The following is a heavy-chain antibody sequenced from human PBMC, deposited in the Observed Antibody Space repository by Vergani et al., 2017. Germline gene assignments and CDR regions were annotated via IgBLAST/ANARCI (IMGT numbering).Heavy chain of an antibody. D-gene: IGHD2-2*01. Sequence: QVQLVQSGAEVKKPGASVKVSCKASGYTFTEYFMHWVRQAPGQGLEWMGWINPHSGGTNYAQQFQGRVTMTRDTSISTAYMELSNLRSDDTAVYYCARVGTSSNRHYFDYGGQGTLVTVSS. CDR2: INPHSGGT. V-gene: IGHV1-2*02. J-gene: IGHJ4*02. CDR3: ARVGTSSNRHYFDY. CDR1: GYTFTEYF.